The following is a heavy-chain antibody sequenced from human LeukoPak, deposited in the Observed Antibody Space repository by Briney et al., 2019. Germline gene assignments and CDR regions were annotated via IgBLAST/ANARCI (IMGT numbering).Heavy chain of an antibody. CDR1: GFTFSDYA. Sequence: GGSLRLSCAVSGFTFSDYAMTWARQAPGKGLEWVAGISRSGGNTHYADSVKGRFTISRDNSKNTLYMQMDTLRVEDTAVYYCARDHKMATVTDYWGQGILVTVSS. CDR2: ISRSGGNT. J-gene: IGHJ4*02. CDR3: ARDHKMATVTDY. V-gene: IGHV3-23*01. D-gene: IGHD5-24*01.